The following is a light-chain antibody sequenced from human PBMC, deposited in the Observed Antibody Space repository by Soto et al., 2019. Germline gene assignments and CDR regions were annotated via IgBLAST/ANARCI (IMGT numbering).Light chain of an antibody. CDR1: QSISSL. J-gene: IGKJ5*01. CDR2: SAS. Sequence: EIVLTQSPAPLSLSPGERATLSFRASQSISSLLAWYQQKPGQAPRLLIYSASTRASGIPARFSGSGSGADFTLTISSLQSEDFAVYYCQQYYDWPITFGQGTRLEIK. V-gene: IGKV3-15*01. CDR3: QQYYDWPIT.